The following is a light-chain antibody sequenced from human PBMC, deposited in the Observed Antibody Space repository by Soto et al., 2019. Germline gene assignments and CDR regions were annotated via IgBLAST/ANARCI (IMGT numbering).Light chain of an antibody. Sequence: DIQMTQSPSTLYASVGDRVTITCRASQSISSWLAWYQQKPGKAPDLLIYDASKLQSGVPSSFSGSESGTEFTLTIASLQPDDLGTYYCQHTTDFTFGQGTKVEIK. CDR1: QSISSW. CDR3: QHTTDFT. V-gene: IGKV1-5*01. CDR2: DAS. J-gene: IGKJ2*01.